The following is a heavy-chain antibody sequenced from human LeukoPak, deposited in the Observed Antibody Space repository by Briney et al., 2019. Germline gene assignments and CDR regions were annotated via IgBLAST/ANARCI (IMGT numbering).Heavy chain of an antibody. CDR2: INPNSGDT. J-gene: IGHJ6*03. D-gene: IGHD2-2*01. Sequence: ASVTASFKASGYTFTDYYMHWLRPAPGQGLEWMGCINPNSGDTNDAQKFQGMGTMTRDTSISTAYMELSRLRSDDTALYYCAREGYCSSTSCPIYYMDVWGKGTTVTVSS. CDR3: AREGYCSSTSCPIYYMDV. CDR1: GYTFTDYY. V-gene: IGHV1-2*02.